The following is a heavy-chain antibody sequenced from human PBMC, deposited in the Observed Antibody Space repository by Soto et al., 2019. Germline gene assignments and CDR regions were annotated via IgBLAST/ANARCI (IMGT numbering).Heavy chain of an antibody. Sequence: QVQLVESGGGLVKPGGSLRLSCAASGFTFSDYYMSWIRQAPGKGLEWVSYISSSSSYTNYADSVKGRFTISRDNAKNSLYLQMNSLRAEDTAVYYCAGSGMDYEPRFDYWGQGTLVTVSS. CDR3: AGSGMDYEPRFDY. CDR2: ISSSSSYT. J-gene: IGHJ4*02. CDR1: GFTFSDYY. D-gene: IGHD3-16*01. V-gene: IGHV3-11*06.